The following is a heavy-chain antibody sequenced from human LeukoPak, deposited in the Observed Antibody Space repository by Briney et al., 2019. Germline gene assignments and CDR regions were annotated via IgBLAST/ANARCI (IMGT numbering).Heavy chain of an antibody. J-gene: IGHJ4*02. CDR2: INHSGST. CDR1: GGSFSGYY. CDR3: ATLGEYFDSSGYYYN. Sequence: SETLSLTCAVYGGSFSGYYWSWIRQPPGKGLEWIGEINHSGSTYYNPSLKSRVTISVDTSKNQFSLKLASVTAADTAVYYCATLGEYFDSSGYYYNWGQGTLVTVSS. V-gene: IGHV4-34*01. D-gene: IGHD3-22*01.